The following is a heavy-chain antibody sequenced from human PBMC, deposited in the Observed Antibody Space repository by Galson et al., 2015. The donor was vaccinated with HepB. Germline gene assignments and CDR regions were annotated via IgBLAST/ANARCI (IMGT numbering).Heavy chain of an antibody. CDR1: GFTFSGYA. D-gene: IGHD2/OR15-2a*01. Sequence: SLRLSCAASGFTFSGYAMAWVRQGPGKRLEWISMITGTTNKTYYADSVKGRFTISRDNSRNTLYLQMNSLRAEDTATYYCAKFYPSSTLFFDYWGQGILVAVSS. J-gene: IGHJ4*02. CDR3: AKFYPSSTLFFDY. V-gene: IGHV3-23*01. CDR2: ITGTTNKT.